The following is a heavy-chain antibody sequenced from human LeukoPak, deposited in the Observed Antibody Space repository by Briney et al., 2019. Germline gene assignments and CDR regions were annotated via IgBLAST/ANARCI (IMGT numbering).Heavy chain of an antibody. CDR1: GFTFSSYW. Sequence: SGGSLRLSCAASGFTFSSYWMSWVRQAPGKGLEWVANIKQDGSEKYYVDSVKGRFTISRDNAKNSLYLQMNSLRAEDTAVYYCARDTGRQLWLPYCFDYWGQGTLVTVSS. D-gene: IGHD5-18*01. CDR3: ARDTGRQLWLPYCFDY. V-gene: IGHV3-7*01. CDR2: IKQDGSEK. J-gene: IGHJ4*02.